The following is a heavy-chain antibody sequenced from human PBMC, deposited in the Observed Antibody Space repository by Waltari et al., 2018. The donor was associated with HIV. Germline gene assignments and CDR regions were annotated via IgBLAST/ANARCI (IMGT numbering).Heavy chain of an antibody. CDR2: VFSSGRT. CDR1: GGSISSPNYS. V-gene: IGHV4-39*01. J-gene: IGHJ5*02. CDR3: ASLGRTHWFDP. Sequence: QLQLQESGPGLVKPSETLSLTCTVSGGSISSPNYSWGWIRQTPGKGLVWIGNVFSSGRTYYNASLKSRVIISVDTSMNQFSLKLRSLTAADTAVYDCASLGRTHWFDPWGQGTLVTVSS. D-gene: IGHD2-15*01.